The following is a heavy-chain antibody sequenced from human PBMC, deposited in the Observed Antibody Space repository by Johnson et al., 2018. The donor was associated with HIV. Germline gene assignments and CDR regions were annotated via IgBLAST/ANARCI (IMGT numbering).Heavy chain of an antibody. CDR1: GFTFVDYA. D-gene: IGHD6-13*01. J-gene: IGHJ3*02. CDR3: SRGRYSSSWDRWDDAFDI. V-gene: IGHV3-49*03. CDR2: IRSKAYDGAT. Sequence: VQLVESGGGLVQPGRSLRLSCTASGFTFVDYAMSWFRQAPGQGLEWVGFIRSKAYDGATEYAASVKGRFTISRDDSKSIAYLQMNSLKTEDTAVDYCSRGRYSSSWDRWDDAFDIWGQGTMVTVSS.